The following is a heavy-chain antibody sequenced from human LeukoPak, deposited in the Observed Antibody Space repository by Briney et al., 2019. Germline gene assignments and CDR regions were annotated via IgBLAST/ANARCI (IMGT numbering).Heavy chain of an antibody. V-gene: IGHV1-2*02. CDR3: ATPGGDSSGYSYDY. Sequence: ASVKVSCKASGYTFNGYYIHWVRQAPGQGLEWMGWINPNNGGTNYAQKFQGRVTMTRDTSISTAYMELSTLRLDDTAVYYCATPGGDSSGYSYDYWGQGTLVTVSS. D-gene: IGHD3-22*01. CDR1: GYTFNGYY. J-gene: IGHJ4*02. CDR2: INPNNGGT.